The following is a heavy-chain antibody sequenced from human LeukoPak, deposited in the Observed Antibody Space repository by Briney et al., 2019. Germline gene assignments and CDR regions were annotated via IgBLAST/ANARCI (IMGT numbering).Heavy chain of an antibody. J-gene: IGHJ4*02. CDR3: ARAWIVGATWFDY. Sequence: SRTLSLTCTVSGGSISSGDYYWSWIRQPPGKGLEWIGYIYYSGSTYYNPSLKSRVTISVDTSKNQFSLKLSSVTAADTAVYYCARAWIVGATWFDYWGQGTLVTVTS. D-gene: IGHD1-26*01. CDR1: GGSISSGDYY. V-gene: IGHV4-30-4*01. CDR2: IYYSGST.